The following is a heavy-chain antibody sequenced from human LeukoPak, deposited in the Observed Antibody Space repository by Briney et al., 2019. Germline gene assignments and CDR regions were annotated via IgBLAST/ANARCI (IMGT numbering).Heavy chain of an antibody. CDR3: ARGPAPAGTTPIDY. D-gene: IGHD1-7*01. Sequence: SETLSLTCTVSGGSISSSSYYWGWIRQPPGKGLEWIGEINHSGSTNYNPSLKSRVTISVDTSKNQFSLKLSSVTAADTAVYYCARGPAPAGTTPIDYWGQGTLVTVSS. J-gene: IGHJ4*02. V-gene: IGHV4-39*07. CDR2: INHSGST. CDR1: GGSISSSSYY.